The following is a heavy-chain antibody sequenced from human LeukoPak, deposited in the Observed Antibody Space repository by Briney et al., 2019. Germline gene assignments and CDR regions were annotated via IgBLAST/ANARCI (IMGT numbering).Heavy chain of an antibody. CDR2: INPNSGGT. CDR1: GYTFTGYY. D-gene: IGHD3-3*02. V-gene: IGHV1-2*02. J-gene: IGHJ6*02. CDR3: ARVGFLEWLSLTVTNYYYGMDV. Sequence: ASVKVSCKASGYTFTGYYMHWVRQAPGQGLEWMGWINPNSGGTNYAQKFQGRVTMTRDTSISTAYMELSRLRSDHTAVYYCARVGFLEWLSLTVTNYYYGMDVWGQGTTVTVSS.